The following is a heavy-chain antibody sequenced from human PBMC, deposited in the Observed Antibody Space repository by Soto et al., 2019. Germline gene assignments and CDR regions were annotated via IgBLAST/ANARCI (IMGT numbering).Heavy chain of an antibody. D-gene: IGHD2-8*01. CDR2: ISWNSGSI. V-gene: IGHV3-9*01. Sequence: QSGGSLRLSCAASGFTFDDYAMHWVRQAPGKGLEWVSGISWNSGSIGYADSVKGRFTISRDNAKNSLYLQMNSLRAEDTALYYCAKDIMVYAIGQIDYWGQGTLVTVSS. CDR1: GFTFDDYA. CDR3: AKDIMVYAIGQIDY. J-gene: IGHJ4*02.